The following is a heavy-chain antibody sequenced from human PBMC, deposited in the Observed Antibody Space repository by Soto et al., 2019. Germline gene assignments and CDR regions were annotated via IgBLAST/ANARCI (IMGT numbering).Heavy chain of an antibody. V-gene: IGHV3-53*04. CDR3: GTKTDSNPSRGDV. Sequence: EVQLVESGGGLVQPGGSLRLSCAASGFSVSDNYMTWVRQAPGKGPEWVSLIYSGGGTAYADYVKGRFTISRHDSPNTLYLQMNSLRPEETAVDYCGTKTDSNPSRGDVWGKGTAVTVSS. CDR2: IYSGGGT. D-gene: IGHD2-21*01. J-gene: IGHJ6*04. CDR1: GFSVSDNY.